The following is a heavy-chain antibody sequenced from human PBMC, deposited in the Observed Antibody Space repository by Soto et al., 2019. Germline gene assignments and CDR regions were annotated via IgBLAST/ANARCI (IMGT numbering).Heavy chain of an antibody. CDR1: GGSISSGGYY. J-gene: IGHJ6*02. CDR2: IYYSGST. Sequence: SETLSLTCTVSGGSISSGGYYWSWIRQHPGKGLEWIGYIYYSGSTYYNPSLKSRVTISVDTSKNQFSLKLSSVTAADTAVYYCAREGYYGMDVWGQGTTVTVSS. V-gene: IGHV4-31*03. CDR3: AREGYYGMDV.